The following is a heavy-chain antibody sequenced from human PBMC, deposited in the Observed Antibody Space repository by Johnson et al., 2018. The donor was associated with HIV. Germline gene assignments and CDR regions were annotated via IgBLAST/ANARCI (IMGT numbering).Heavy chain of an antibody. Sequence: VQLVESGGGLVQPGGSLRLSCGASAFTFSSNDMKWVRQAPGKGLEWVSPISGSDHSTYYADSVRGRFNISRDNSKNTLFLQMNSLRAEDTAVYYCARDGRKLTYYYDSSGYDDAFDIWGQGTMVTVSS. CDR3: ARDGRKLTYYYDSSGYDDAFDI. J-gene: IGHJ3*02. CDR2: ISGSDHST. D-gene: IGHD3-22*01. CDR1: AFTFSSND. V-gene: IGHV3-23*04.